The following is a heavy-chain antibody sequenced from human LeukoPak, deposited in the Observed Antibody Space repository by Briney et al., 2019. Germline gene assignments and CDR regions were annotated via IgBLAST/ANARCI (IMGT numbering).Heavy chain of an antibody. J-gene: IGHJ4*02. V-gene: IGHV3-7*01. CDR2: IKQDGSEK. Sequence: PGGSLRLSCAASGFTFSSYWMSWVRQAPGKGLEWEANIKQDGSEKYYVDSVKGRLTISRDNTKNSLYLQMNSLRAEDTAVYYCARVKSPCGGDCPDPQFDYWGQGTLVTVSS. CDR1: GFTFSSYW. CDR3: ARVKSPCGGDCPDPQFDY. D-gene: IGHD2-21*01.